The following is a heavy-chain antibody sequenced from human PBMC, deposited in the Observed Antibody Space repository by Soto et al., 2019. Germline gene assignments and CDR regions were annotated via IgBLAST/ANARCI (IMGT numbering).Heavy chain of an antibody. CDR2: IIPSGGGT. D-gene: IGHD2-8*01. CDR3: ARGTNGWYSNWDF. Sequence: GASVKVSCKASGYTFTNYYIHWVRQAPGQGLEWMGIIIPSGGGTSYAQKFQGRVTMTRDTSTSTVYMELSSLRSEDTAVYYCARGTNGWYSNWDFWGQGTLVTVSS. V-gene: IGHV1-46*01. CDR1: GYTFTNYY. J-gene: IGHJ4*02.